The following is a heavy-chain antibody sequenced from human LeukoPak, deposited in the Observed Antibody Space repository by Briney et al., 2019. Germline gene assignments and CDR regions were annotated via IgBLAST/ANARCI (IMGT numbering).Heavy chain of an antibody. D-gene: IGHD5-12*01. Sequence: GGSLRLSCAASGFTFSNAWMSWVRQAPGKGLEWVGRIKSKTDGGTTDYTAPVEGRFAISRDDSKNTLYLQMNSLKTEDTAVYYCSQVGYGGTDYWGQGTLVTVSS. CDR3: SQVGYGGTDY. CDR1: GFTFSNAW. CDR2: IKSKTDGGTT. J-gene: IGHJ4*02. V-gene: IGHV3-15*01.